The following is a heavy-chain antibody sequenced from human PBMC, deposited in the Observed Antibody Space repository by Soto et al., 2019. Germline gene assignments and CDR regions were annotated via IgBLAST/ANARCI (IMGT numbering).Heavy chain of an antibody. CDR3: AGLAVAAVAFDI. J-gene: IGHJ3*02. CDR2: IIPILGIP. Sequence: QVQLVQSGAEVKKPGSSVKVSCKASGGTFSSYTISWVRQAPGQGLEWMGGIIPILGIPNYAQKFQGRVTITADKSTSTAYMELSSLSSEDTAVYYCAGLAVAAVAFDIWGQGTMVTVSS. D-gene: IGHD6-19*01. V-gene: IGHV1-69*02. CDR1: GGTFSSYT.